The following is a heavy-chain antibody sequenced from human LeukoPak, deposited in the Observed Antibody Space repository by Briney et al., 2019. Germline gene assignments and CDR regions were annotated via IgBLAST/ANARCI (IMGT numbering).Heavy chain of an antibody. Sequence: ASVKVSCKASGYTFTSYGISWVRQAPGQGLEWMGWISAYNGNTNYAQKLQGRVTMTTDTSTSTAYMELRSLGSDDTAVYYCARVGAPLAYCGGDCYSFVDYWGQGTLVTVSS. D-gene: IGHD2-21*02. CDR2: ISAYNGNT. J-gene: IGHJ4*02. V-gene: IGHV1-18*01. CDR1: GYTFTSYG. CDR3: ARVGAPLAYCGGDCYSFVDY.